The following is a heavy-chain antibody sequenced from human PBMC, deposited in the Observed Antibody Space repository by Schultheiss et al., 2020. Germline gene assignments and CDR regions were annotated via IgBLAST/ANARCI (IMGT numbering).Heavy chain of an antibody. V-gene: IGHV4-34*09. CDR3: ATRALVSDAFDI. Sequence: SETLSLTCAVYGGSFSGYYWSWIRQPPGKGLEWIGEINHSGSTNYNPSLKSRVTISVDTSKNQFSLKLSSVTAADTAVYYCATRALVSDAFDIWGQGTMVTVSS. J-gene: IGHJ3*02. D-gene: IGHD3-10*01. CDR1: GGSFSGYY. CDR2: INHSGST.